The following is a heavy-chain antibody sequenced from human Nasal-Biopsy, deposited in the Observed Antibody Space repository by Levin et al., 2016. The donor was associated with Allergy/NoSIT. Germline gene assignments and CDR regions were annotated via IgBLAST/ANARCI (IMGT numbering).Heavy chain of an antibody. V-gene: IGHV3-30*18. CDR3: AKVGDYYGSGTYLIPI. CDR2: ISYDGYNK. Sequence: GGSLRLSCAASGFTFSSYGMHWVRQAPGKGLEWVAVISYDGYNKYYADSVKGRFTISRDSSKNTLYLQMNSLRTEDTAVYYCAKVGDYYGSGTYLIPIWGQGTMVTVSS. CDR1: GFTFSSYG. J-gene: IGHJ3*02. D-gene: IGHD3-10*01.